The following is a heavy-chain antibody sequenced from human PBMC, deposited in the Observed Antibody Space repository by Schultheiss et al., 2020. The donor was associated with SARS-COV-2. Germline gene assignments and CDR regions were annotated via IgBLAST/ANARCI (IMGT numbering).Heavy chain of an antibody. J-gene: IGHJ6*02. Sequence: GGSLRLSCAASGFTFSSYAMSWVRQAPGKGLEWVSAISGSGGSTYYADSVKGRFTISRDNSKNTLYLQMNSLRAEDTAVYYCAKWPSSSPNYYYGMDVWGQGTTVTVSS. V-gene: IGHV3-23*01. D-gene: IGHD6-6*01. CDR3: AKWPSSSPNYYYGMDV. CDR1: GFTFSSYA. CDR2: ISGSGGST.